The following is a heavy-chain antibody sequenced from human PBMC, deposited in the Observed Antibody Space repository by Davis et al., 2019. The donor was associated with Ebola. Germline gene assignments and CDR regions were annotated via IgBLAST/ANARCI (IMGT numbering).Heavy chain of an antibody. Sequence: ASVKVSCKASGYTFTGYYMHWVRQAPGQGLEWVGWINPNSGGTKYAQKFQGRVTMTRDTSISTAYMELSRLRSDDTAVYYCARETRMLKCSSCPDAYYYYYYMDVWGKGTTVTVSS. CDR1: GYTFTGYY. CDR3: ARETRMLKCSSCPDAYYYYYYMDV. J-gene: IGHJ6*03. CDR2: INPNSGGT. D-gene: IGHD6-13*01. V-gene: IGHV1-2*02.